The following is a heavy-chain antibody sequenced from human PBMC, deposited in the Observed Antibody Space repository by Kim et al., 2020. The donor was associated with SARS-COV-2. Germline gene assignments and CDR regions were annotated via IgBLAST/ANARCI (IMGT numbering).Heavy chain of an antibody. D-gene: IGHD5-18*01. Sequence: YADSVKGRFTISRDNSKNTLYLQMSSLRAEDTAVYYCVKEGYSYGYFRFSNWGQGTLVTVSS. CDR3: VKEGYSYGYFRFSN. J-gene: IGHJ4*02. V-gene: IGHV3-64D*09.